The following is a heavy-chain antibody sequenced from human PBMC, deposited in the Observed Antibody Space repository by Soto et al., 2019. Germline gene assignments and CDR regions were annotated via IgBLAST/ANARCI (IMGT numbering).Heavy chain of an antibody. V-gene: IGHV3-23*01. CDR2: ISGSGGAT. J-gene: IGHJ6*03. Sequence: EVHLLESGGGLVQPGGSLRLSCAASGFTFSSYAMSWVRHAPGKGLEWVSLISGSGGATYYTDSVKGRFTISRDNFKNTVYLQMNSLGAEDSAIYYFDKCDIIVPPAYYMDVWAKGTTVTVS. CDR1: GFTFSSYA. D-gene: IGHD2-15*01. CDR3: DKCDIIVPPAYYMDV.